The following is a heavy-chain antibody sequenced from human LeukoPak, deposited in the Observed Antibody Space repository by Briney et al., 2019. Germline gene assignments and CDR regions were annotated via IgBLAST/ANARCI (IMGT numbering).Heavy chain of an antibody. V-gene: IGHV3-21*01. CDR2: ISSSSYI. D-gene: IGHD3-10*01. Sequence: PGGSLRLSCAASGFTFSSYSMNWVRQAPGKGLEWVSSISSSSYIYYADSVKGRFTISRDNAKNSLYLQMNSLRAEDTAVYYCAREFPNYYGSGSYHLDYWGQGTLVTVSS. CDR3: AREFPNYYGSGSYHLDY. J-gene: IGHJ4*02. CDR1: GFTFSSYS.